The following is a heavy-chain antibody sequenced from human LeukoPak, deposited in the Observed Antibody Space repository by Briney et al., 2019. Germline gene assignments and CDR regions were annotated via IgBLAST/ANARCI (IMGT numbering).Heavy chain of an antibody. D-gene: IGHD3-10*02. CDR1: GFIFDNYE. CDR3: AELGITMIGGV. CDR2: MSSSGSTT. V-gene: IGHV3-48*03. Sequence: PGGSLRLSCTASGFIFDNYEMNWVRQPPGKGLEWVAYMSSSGSTTYYAASVKGRFTISRDNAKNSLYLQMNSLRAEDTAVYYCAELGITMIGGVWGKGTTVTISS. J-gene: IGHJ6*04.